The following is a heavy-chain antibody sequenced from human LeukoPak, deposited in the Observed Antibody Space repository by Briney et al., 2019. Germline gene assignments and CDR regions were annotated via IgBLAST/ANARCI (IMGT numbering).Heavy chain of an antibody. CDR1: GFTFSSFG. J-gene: IGHJ4*02. V-gene: IGHV3-33*06. CDR2: IWYDGTTT. CDR3: AKDTLAYSLDY. Sequence: HSGGSLRLSCESSGFTFSSFGMHWVRQTPGKGLEWVATIWYDGTTTYYADSVKGRFTISRDDSKNTVYLQMNSLRAEDTATYYCAKDTLAYSLDYWGQGTLVTVSS.